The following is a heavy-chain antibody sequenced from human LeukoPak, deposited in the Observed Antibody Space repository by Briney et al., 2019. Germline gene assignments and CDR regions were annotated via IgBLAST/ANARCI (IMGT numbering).Heavy chain of an antibody. J-gene: IGHJ4*02. Sequence: SETLSLTCTVSGGSISSSSYYWGWIRQPPGKGLEWIGSIYYSGSTYYNPSLKSRVTISVDTSKNQFSLKLSSVTAADTAVYYCARDPVWLGHALDYWGQGTLVTVSS. CDR3: ARDPVWLGHALDY. CDR2: IYYSGST. CDR1: GGSISSSSYY. V-gene: IGHV4-39*07. D-gene: IGHD5-12*01.